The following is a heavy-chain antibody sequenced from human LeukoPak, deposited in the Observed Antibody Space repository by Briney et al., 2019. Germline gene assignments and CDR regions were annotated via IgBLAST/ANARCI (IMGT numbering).Heavy chain of an antibody. J-gene: IGHJ6*02. D-gene: IGHD3-10*01. Sequence: SGGSLRLSCAASGFTFSSYGMHWVRQAPGKGLEWVAVIWYDGSNKYYADSVKGRFTISRDNSKNTLYLQMNSLRAEDTAVYYCARAGSSNYGSGSYPLGYYYYGMDVWGQGTTVTVSS. CDR3: ARAGSSNYGSGSYPLGYYYYGMDV. CDR1: GFTFSSYG. V-gene: IGHV3-33*01. CDR2: IWYDGSNK.